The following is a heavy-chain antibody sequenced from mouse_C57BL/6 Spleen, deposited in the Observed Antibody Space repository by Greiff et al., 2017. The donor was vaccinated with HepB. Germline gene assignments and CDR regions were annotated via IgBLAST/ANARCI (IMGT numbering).Heavy chain of an antibody. CDR2: IYHGNSGT. CDR3: TSNSHYFDY. Sequence: VQLLQSGAVLVRPGASVKLSCKTSGYTFTSYWMHWVQQRPGQGLEWIGAIYHGNSGTSYNQNFKGKDKLTAVTSASTTYMELSSLTDEDSAVYYCTSNSHYFDYWGQGTTLTVSS. V-gene: IGHV1-5*01. CDR1: GYTFTSYW. J-gene: IGHJ2*01. D-gene: IGHD1-3*01.